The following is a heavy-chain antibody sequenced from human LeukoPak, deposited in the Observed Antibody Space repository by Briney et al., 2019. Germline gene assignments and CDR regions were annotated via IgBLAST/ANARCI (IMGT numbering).Heavy chain of an antibody. D-gene: IGHD6-19*01. V-gene: IGHV3-23*01. Sequence: GGSLRLSCAATGFTFTSYAMSGVPRAPGRGREWVSAISGSGGSTYYADSVTGRFAISRDNSKNTLYLQMNSLRAEDTAVYYCAKYAVGGWLAEYFQHWGQGTLVTVSS. CDR1: GFTFTSYA. CDR2: ISGSGGST. J-gene: IGHJ1*01. CDR3: AKYAVGGWLAEYFQH.